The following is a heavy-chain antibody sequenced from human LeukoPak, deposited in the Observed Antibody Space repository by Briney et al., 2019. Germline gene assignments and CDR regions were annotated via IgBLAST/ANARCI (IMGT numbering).Heavy chain of an antibody. CDR3: ARGRFSGYGAD. J-gene: IGHJ4*02. Sequence: ASVKVSCKASGYTFTSYYMHWVRQAPGQGLEWMGIINPSGGSTSYAQKFQGRVTMTRDMSTSTVYMELSSLRSDDTAVYYCARGRFSGYGADWGQGTLVTVSS. CDR2: INPSGGST. V-gene: IGHV1-46*01. D-gene: IGHD5-12*01. CDR1: GYTFTSYY.